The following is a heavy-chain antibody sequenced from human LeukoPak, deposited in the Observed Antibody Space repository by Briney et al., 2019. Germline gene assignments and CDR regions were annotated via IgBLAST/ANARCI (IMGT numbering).Heavy chain of an antibody. CDR3: ARDRRLVRGVILRSYYGMDV. J-gene: IGHJ6*02. CDR2: VSGSGGST. Sequence: PGGSLRLSCAASGFTFSSYAMSWVRQAPGKGLEWVSTVSGSGGSTYYAYPVEGRFTISRDNSKNTLYLQMNSLRAEDTAVYYCARDRRLVRGVILRSYYGMDVWGQGTTVTVSS. D-gene: IGHD3-10*01. CDR1: GFTFSSYA. V-gene: IGHV3-23*01.